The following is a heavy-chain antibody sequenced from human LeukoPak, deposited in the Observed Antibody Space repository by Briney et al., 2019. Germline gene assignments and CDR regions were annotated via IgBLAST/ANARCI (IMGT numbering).Heavy chain of an antibody. CDR2: ISAYNGNT. V-gene: IGHV1-18*01. J-gene: IGHJ5*02. D-gene: IGHD3-9*01. CDR3: ARGPNVLTDYYRNGRNWFDP. Sequence: ASVKVSCKASGYTFTSYGISWVRQAPGQGLEWMGWISAYNGNTNYVQRFQGRVTMTTDTSTSTAYMELRSLRSDDTGVYYCARGPNVLTDYYRNGRNWFDPWGQGTLVTVSS. CDR1: GYTFTSYG.